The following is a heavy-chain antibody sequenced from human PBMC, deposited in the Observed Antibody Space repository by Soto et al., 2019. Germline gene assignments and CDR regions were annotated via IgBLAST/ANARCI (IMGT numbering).Heavy chain of an antibody. D-gene: IGHD2-2*01. Sequence: HLVEFGGGLVNPGGSLRLSCAASGFNFSNYYMAWVRQTPGKGLEWISYISSRASYTKYADSVEGRFTVSRDNANGSLYLQMNSLRVEDTAIYYCARRQPMFFLDAWGQGTLVTVSS. CDR2: ISSRASYT. CDR3: ARRQPMFFLDA. J-gene: IGHJ4*02. CDR1: GFNFSNYY. V-gene: IGHV3-11*06.